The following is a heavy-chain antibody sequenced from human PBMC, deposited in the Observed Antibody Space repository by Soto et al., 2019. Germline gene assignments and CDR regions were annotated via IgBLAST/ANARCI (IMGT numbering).Heavy chain of an antibody. D-gene: IGHD2-15*01. CDR3: ARDAPGVAPY. CDR1: GGSINSGDSY. V-gene: IGHV4-31*03. J-gene: IGHJ4*02. Sequence: QVQLQESGPGLVRPSQTLSLTCTVSGGSINSGDSYWNWIRQHPEKGLEWIGYINYRGSTFYNPSLKSRIIISVDMSKNPFSLSLSSVTAADTAVYYCARDAPGVAPYWGQGTLVTVSS. CDR2: INYRGST.